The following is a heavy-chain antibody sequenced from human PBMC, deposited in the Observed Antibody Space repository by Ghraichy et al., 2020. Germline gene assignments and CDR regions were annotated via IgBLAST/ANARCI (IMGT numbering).Heavy chain of an antibody. J-gene: IGHJ4*01. Sequence: GGSLRLSCAASGFTFNIYAMSWVRQAPGKGLEWVSTISGSGDNTYYADSVKGRFTISRDNSKNTLYLQLNSLRAEDTAVYYCAKAGEPTHIVVVAYFDYWGHGTLVTVSS. V-gene: IGHV3-23*01. CDR1: GFTFNIYA. CDR2: ISGSGDNT. D-gene: IGHD3-22*01. CDR3: AKAGEPTHIVVVAYFDY.